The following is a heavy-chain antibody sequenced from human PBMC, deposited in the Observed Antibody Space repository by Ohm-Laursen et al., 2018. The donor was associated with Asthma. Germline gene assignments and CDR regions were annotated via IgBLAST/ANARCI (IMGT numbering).Heavy chain of an antibody. D-gene: IGHD3-22*01. J-gene: IGHJ6*02. CDR2: INPNSGGT. Sequence: ASVKVSCKASGYTFTGYYMHWVRQAPGQGLEWMGRINPNSGGTNYAQKFQGRVTMTRDTSISTAYMELSRLRSDDTAVYYCARDAATMIISGMDVWGQGTTVTVSS. V-gene: IGHV1-2*06. CDR3: ARDAATMIISGMDV. CDR1: GYTFTGYY.